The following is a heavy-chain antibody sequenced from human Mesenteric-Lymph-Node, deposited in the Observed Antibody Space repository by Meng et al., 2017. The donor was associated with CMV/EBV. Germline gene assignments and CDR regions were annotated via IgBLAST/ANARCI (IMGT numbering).Heavy chain of an antibody. CDR3: ASAASLEWLVYDY. CDR1: GGSIISSTYY. CDR2: VSLSGNT. Sequence: SETLSLTCAVSGGSIISSTYYWSWIRQSPGKGLEWIGSVSLSGNTYYNPSVKSRVTISIDTSKSQLSLNLKSVTAADTAVYYCASAASLEWLVYDYWGQGTLVTVSS. D-gene: IGHD6-19*01. J-gene: IGHJ4*02. V-gene: IGHV4-39*07.